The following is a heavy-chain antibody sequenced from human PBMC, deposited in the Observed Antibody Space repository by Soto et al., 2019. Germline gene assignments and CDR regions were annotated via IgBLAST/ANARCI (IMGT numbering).Heavy chain of an antibody. D-gene: IGHD4-17*01. CDR2: IRSDGSSA. V-gene: IGHV3-74*01. J-gene: IGHJ4*02. CDR1: GINFSSSW. Sequence: EVHLVESGGGSVQPGGSLRLSCATSGINFSSSWMHWVRQAPGQGLEWVSRIRSDGSSASYADSVRGRFTISRDNAKNTLYLQLNSLTVGDTAVYYCAREWTVLDYWGQGILVTVSS. CDR3: AREWTVLDY.